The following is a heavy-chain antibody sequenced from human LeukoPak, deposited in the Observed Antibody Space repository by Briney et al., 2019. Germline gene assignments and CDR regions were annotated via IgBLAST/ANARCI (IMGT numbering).Heavy chain of an antibody. V-gene: IGHV3-23*01. CDR1: GFTFSSYA. CDR3: AKDRLRYCSGGGCYSPVDY. J-gene: IGHJ4*02. D-gene: IGHD2-15*01. CDR2: ISGNGGSA. Sequence: PGGSLRLSCAASGFTFSSYAMSWVRQAPGKGLEWVSAISGNGGSAYYADSVKGRFTISRDNTKNTLYLQMNSLRVEDTAIFYCAKDRLRYCSGGGCYSPVDYWGQGTLVTVSS.